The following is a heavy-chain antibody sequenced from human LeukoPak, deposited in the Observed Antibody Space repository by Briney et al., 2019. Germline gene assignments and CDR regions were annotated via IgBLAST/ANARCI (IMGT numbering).Heavy chain of an antibody. CDR3: ARDREGVVPTYYYYMDV. D-gene: IGHD2-2*01. CDR2: IYTSGST. V-gene: IGHV4-61*02. J-gene: IGHJ6*03. CDR1: GGSISSGSYY. Sequence: SQTLSLTCTVSGGSISSGSYYWSWIRQPAGKGLEWIGRIYTSGSTNYNPSLKSRVTISVDTSKNQFSLKLSSVTAADTAVYYCARDREGVVPTYYYYMDVWGKGTTVTVSS.